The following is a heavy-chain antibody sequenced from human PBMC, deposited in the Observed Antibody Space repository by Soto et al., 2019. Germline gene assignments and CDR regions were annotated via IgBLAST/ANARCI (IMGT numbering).Heavy chain of an antibody. CDR3: ARDRGILVVVPAAPRGFDY. J-gene: IGHJ4*02. CDR2: TYYRSKWYN. D-gene: IGHD2-2*01. V-gene: IGHV6-1*01. Sequence: PSQTLSLTCAISADSVSSNSAAWNWIRQSPSRGLEWLGRTYYRSKWYNDYAVSVKSRITINPDTSKNQFSLQLNSVTPEDTAVYYCARDRGILVVVPAAPRGFDYWGQGTLVTVSS. CDR1: ADSVSSNSAA.